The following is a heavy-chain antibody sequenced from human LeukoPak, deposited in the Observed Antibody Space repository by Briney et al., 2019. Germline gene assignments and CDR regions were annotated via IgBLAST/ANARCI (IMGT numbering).Heavy chain of an antibody. CDR3: ARDLFRRFFDN. D-gene: IGHD3-10*01. CDR2: ISYDGSNK. J-gene: IGHJ4*02. V-gene: IGHV3-30-3*01. Sequence: PGRSLRLSCAASGFTFSSYAMHWVRQAPGKGLEWVAVISYDGSNKYYADSVKGRFTISRDNSKNTLYLQMNSLRAEDTAVYYCARDLFRRFFDNLGQGTLVTVSS. CDR1: GFTFSSYA.